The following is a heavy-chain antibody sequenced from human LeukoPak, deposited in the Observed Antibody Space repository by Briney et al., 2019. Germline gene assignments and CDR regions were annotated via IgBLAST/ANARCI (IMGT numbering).Heavy chain of an antibody. CDR1: GGSISSSSYY. CDR3: ARGPRSSWYYYYGMDV. Sequence: SETLSLTCTVSGGSISSSSYYWGWIRQPPGKGLEWIGSIYYSGSTYYNPSLKSRVTISVDTSKNQLSLKLSSVTAADTAVYYCARGPRSSWYYYYGMDVWGQGTTVTVSS. CDR2: IYYSGST. D-gene: IGHD6-13*01. V-gene: IGHV4-39*01. J-gene: IGHJ6*02.